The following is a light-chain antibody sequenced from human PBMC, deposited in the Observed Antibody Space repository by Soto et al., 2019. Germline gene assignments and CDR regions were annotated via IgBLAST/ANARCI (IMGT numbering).Light chain of an antibody. V-gene: IGLV2-14*02. CDR1: GSDVRTYNL. Sequence: QSVLTQPASVSGSPGQSITISCTVTGSDVRTYNLVSWYQQHPGKVPKLIIYEASKRPSGVSNRFSGSQPGNTASLTVSGLQAEDEADYYCSSYAGSSNVFGTGTKVTVL. CDR2: EAS. J-gene: IGLJ1*01. CDR3: SSYAGSSNV.